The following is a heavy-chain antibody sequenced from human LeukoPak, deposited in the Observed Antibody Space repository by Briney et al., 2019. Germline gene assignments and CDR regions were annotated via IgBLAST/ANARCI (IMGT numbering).Heavy chain of an antibody. Sequence: PGGSLRLSCAASGFTFSSCAMSWVRQAPGKGLEWVSAISNSGGSTHYTDSVKGRFTISRDNSKNTLYLQMNSLRAEDTAVYYCAKGGARGYSYGYADYWGQGTLVTVSS. CDR3: AKGGARGYSYGYADY. D-gene: IGHD5-18*01. CDR1: GFTFSSCA. J-gene: IGHJ4*02. CDR2: ISNSGGST. V-gene: IGHV3-23*01.